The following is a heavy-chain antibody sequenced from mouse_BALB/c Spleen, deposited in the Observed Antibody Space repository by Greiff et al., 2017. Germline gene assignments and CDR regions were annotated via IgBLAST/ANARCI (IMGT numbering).Heavy chain of an antibody. Sequence: VKLVESGPGLVQPSQSLSITCTVSGFSLTSYGVHWVRQSPGKGLEWLGVIWSGGSTDYNAAFISRLSISKDNSKSQVFFKMNSLQADDTAIYYCAREEVRRDYYAMDYWGQGTSVTVSS. CDR3: AREEVRRDYYAMDY. CDR1: GFSLTSYG. D-gene: IGHD2-14*01. V-gene: IGHV2-4-1*01. CDR2: IWSGGST. J-gene: IGHJ4*01.